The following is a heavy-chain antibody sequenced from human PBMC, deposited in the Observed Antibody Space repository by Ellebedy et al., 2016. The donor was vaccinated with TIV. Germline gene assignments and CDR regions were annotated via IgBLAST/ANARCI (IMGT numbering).Heavy chain of an antibody. Sequence: SETLSLTXTVSGGSISSYYWSWIRQPPGKGLEWIGYIYYGGSTNYNPSLKSRVTISVDTSKNQFSLKLSSVTAADTAVYYCASTPNDWRFDAFDIWGQGTMVTVSS. J-gene: IGHJ3*02. V-gene: IGHV4-59*01. CDR1: GGSISSYY. CDR2: IYYGGST. CDR3: ASTPNDWRFDAFDI. D-gene: IGHD1-1*01.